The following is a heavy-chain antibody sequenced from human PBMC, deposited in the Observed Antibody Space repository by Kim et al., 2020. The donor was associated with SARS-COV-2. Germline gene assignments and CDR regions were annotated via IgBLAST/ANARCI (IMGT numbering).Heavy chain of an antibody. V-gene: IGHV3-43*01. CDR1: GFTFDDYT. CDR3: AKGDDWGLDY. J-gene: IGHJ4*02. D-gene: IGHD3-16*01. Sequence: GGSLRLSCAASGFTFDDYTMHWVRQAPGKGLEWVSLISWDGGSTYYADSVKGRFTISRDNSKNSLYLQMNSLRTEDTALYYCAKGDDWGLDYWGQGTLVTVSS. CDR2: ISWDGGST.